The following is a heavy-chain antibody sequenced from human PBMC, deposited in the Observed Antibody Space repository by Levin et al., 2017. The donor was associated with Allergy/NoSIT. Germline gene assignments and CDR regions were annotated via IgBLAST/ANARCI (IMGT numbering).Heavy chain of an antibody. D-gene: IGHD6-19*01. CDR1: GFPFSSYW. V-gene: IGHV3-7*01. CDR3: ARLSIAVTGTSPMTPY. J-gene: IGHJ4*02. Sequence: LSLTCAASGFPFSSYWMSWVRQAPGKGLEWVANIKQDGSEKYYVDSVKGRFTISRDNAKNSLYLQMNSLRAEDTAVYYCARLSIAVTGTSPMTPYWGQGTLVTVSS. CDR2: IKQDGSEK.